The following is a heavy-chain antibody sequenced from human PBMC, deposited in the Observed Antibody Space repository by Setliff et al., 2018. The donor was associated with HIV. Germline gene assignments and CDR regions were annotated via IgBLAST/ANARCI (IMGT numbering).Heavy chain of an antibody. CDR3: ARDWVTRSNYYGSGSPWYFDF. CDR2: IYASGSP. J-gene: IGHJ2*01. V-gene: IGHV4-61*02. CDR1: GGSISSVNYY. D-gene: IGHD3-10*01. Sequence: LSLTCNVSGGSISSVNYYWNWVRQPAGKGLEWIGRIYASGSPTYNPSLKSRVTMSVDTSQNQFSLKLRSVNAADTAVYYCARDWVTRSNYYGSGSPWYFDFWGRGILVTVPS.